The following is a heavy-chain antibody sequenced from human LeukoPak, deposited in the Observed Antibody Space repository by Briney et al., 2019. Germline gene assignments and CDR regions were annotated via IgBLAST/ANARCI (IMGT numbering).Heavy chain of an antibody. Sequence: SETLSLTCTVSGGSISSSSYYWGWIRQPPGKGLEWIGSIYYSGSTYYNPSLKSRVTISVDTSKNQFSLKLSSVTAADTAVYYCARGLGYSSGWHGDYWGQGTLVTVSS. D-gene: IGHD6-19*01. J-gene: IGHJ4*02. CDR2: IYYSGST. CDR3: ARGLGYSSGWHGDY. V-gene: IGHV4-39*07. CDR1: GGSISSSSYY.